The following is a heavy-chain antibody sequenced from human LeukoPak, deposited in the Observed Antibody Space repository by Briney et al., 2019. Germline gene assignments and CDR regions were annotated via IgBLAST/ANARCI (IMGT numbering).Heavy chain of an antibody. CDR2: ISYDGSNK. Sequence: TGGSLRLSCAASGYTFSSYAMHWVRQAPGKGLEWVAVISYDGSNKYYADSVKGRFTISRDNSKNTLYLQMNSLRAEDTAVYYCARDSAWASSSWSTGGFDPWGQGTLVTVSS. CDR1: GYTFSSYA. D-gene: IGHD6-13*01. CDR3: ARDSAWASSSWSTGGFDP. V-gene: IGHV3-30-3*01. J-gene: IGHJ5*02.